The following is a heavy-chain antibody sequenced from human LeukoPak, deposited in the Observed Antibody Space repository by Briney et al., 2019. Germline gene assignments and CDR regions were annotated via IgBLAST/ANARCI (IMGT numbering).Heavy chain of an antibody. CDR3: ARGSSSWSLGLDY. D-gene: IGHD6-13*01. Sequence: ASVKVSCKASGYTFTSYDITWVRQAPGQGLEWMGWIGTYGAKKNYAQKFQGRVTMTTDTSTSTVYMELRSLRSDDTALYYCARGSSSWSLGLDYWGQGNLVTVSS. CDR2: IGTYGAKK. J-gene: IGHJ4*02. V-gene: IGHV1-18*01. CDR1: GYTFTSYD.